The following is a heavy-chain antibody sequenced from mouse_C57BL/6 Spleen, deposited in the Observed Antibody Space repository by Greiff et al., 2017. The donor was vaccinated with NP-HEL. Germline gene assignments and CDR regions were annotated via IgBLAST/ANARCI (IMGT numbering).Heavy chain of an antibody. J-gene: IGHJ4*01. CDR2: INPNNGGT. D-gene: IGHD2-5*01. Sequence: EVHLVESGPELVKPGASVKMSCKASGYTFTDYNMHWVKQSHGKSLEWIGYINPNNGGTSYNQKFKGKATLTVNKSSSTAYMELRSLTSEDSAVYYCARKDYYSKGWDYAMDYWGQGTSVTVSS. CDR3: ARKDYYSKGWDYAMDY. V-gene: IGHV1-22*01. CDR1: GYTFTDYN.